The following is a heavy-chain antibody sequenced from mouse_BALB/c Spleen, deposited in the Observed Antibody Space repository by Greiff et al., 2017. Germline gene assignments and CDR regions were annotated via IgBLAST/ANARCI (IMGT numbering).Heavy chain of an antibody. Sequence: QVQLQQSGAELARPGASVKMSCKASGYTFTSYTMHWVKQRPGQGLEWIGYINPSSGYTNYNQKFKDKATLTADKSSSTAYMQLSSLTSEDSAVYYCARNGNYVPFAYWGQGTLVTVSA. D-gene: IGHD2-1*01. CDR3: ARNGNYVPFAY. CDR1: GYTFTSYT. CDR2: INPSSGYT. J-gene: IGHJ3*01. V-gene: IGHV1-4*01.